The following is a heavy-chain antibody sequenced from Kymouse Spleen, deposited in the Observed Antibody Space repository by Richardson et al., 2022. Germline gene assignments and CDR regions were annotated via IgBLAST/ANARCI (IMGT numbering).Heavy chain of an antibody. J-gene: IGHJ6*02. Sequence: EVQLVESGGGLVQPGGSLRLSCAASGFTFSSYSMNWVRQAPGKGLEWVSYISSSSSTIYYADSVKGRFTISRDNAKNSLYLQMNSLRDEDTAVYYCARGYYDILTGYYRGMDVWGQGTTVTVSS. CDR3: ARGYYDILTGYYRGMDV. CDR2: ISSSSSTI. D-gene: IGHD3-9*01. CDR1: GFTFSSYS. V-gene: IGHV3-48*02.